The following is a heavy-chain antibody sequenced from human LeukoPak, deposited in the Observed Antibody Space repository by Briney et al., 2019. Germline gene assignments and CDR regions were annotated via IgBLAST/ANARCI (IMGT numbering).Heavy chain of an antibody. D-gene: IGHD3-16*02. CDR3: AKALYLGYFDY. CDR2: ISYDGSSK. J-gene: IGHJ4*02. Sequence: GGSLRLSCAASGFTFSSYGMHWVRQAPGKGLEWVAVISYDGSSKYYADSVKGRFTISRDNSKNTLYLQMNSLRAEDTAVYYCAKALYLGYFDYWGQGTLVTVSS. CDR1: GFTFSSYG. V-gene: IGHV3-30*18.